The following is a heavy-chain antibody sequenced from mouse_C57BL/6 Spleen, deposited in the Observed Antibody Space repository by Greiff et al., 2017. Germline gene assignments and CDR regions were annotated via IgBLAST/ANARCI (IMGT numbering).Heavy chain of an antibody. Sequence: QVQLQQPGAELVKPGASVKMSCKASGYTFTSYWITWVKQRPGQGLEWIGDIYPGSGSTNYNEKFKSKATLTVDTSSSTAYRQLSGLTAEDSAVYDCAREPNFYWYFGVWGTATTVTVAS. D-gene: IGHD4-1*01. J-gene: IGHJ1*03. CDR2: IYPGSGST. V-gene: IGHV1-55*01. CDR3: AREPNFYWYFGV. CDR1: GYTFTSYW.